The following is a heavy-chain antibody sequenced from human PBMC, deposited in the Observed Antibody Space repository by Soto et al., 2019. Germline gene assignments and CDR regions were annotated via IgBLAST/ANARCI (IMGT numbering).Heavy chain of an antibody. CDR3: ARFYYGGNPGVFDY. CDR2: IYYTGST. D-gene: IGHD1-26*01. Sequence: SETLSLTCTVSGASISPYYWGWVRLPPGKGLEWLGHIYYTGSTTYNPSLKSRITISVDTPENHFSLKLTSITAADTALYFCARFYYGGNPGVFDYWGQGALVTVSS. CDR1: GASISPYY. V-gene: IGHV4-59*01. J-gene: IGHJ4*02.